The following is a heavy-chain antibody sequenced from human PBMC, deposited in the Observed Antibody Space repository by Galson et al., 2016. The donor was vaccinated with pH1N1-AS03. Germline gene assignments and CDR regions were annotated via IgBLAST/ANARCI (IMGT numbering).Heavy chain of an antibody. CDR3: ARDGDIVIVPSAIDYYGMDV. CDR1: GYKFTSYG. D-gene: IGHD2-2*01. Sequence: SVKVSCKASGYKFTSYGVSWVRQAPGQGLEWMGWISGYNINAKYAEKFQGRVTLTTDKSTSTAYMELRSLTPDDTAVYFCARDGDIVIVPSAIDYYGMDVWGQGTTVTVSS. CDR2: ISGYNINA. V-gene: IGHV1-18*01. J-gene: IGHJ6*02.